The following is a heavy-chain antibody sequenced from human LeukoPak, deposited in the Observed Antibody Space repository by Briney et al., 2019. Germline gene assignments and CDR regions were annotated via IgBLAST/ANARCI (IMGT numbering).Heavy chain of an antibody. Sequence: TSETLSLTCAVYGGSFSGYYWSWIRQPPGKGLEWIGEIYHSGSTNYNPSLKSRVTISVDNSKNHFSLKLSSVTAADTAVYYCARSSYYDSTYGMDVWGQGTTVTVSS. CDR2: IYHSGST. J-gene: IGHJ6*02. CDR1: GGSFSGYY. CDR3: ARSSYYDSTYGMDV. D-gene: IGHD3-22*01. V-gene: IGHV4-34*01.